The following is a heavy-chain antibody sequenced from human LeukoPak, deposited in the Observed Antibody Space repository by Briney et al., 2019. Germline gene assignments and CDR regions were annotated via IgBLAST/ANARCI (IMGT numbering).Heavy chain of an antibody. CDR2: ISGSGGST. V-gene: IGHV3-23*01. CDR3: ARNVLRFLEWSSAIDP. CDR1: GFTFSSYA. D-gene: IGHD3-3*01. J-gene: IGHJ5*02. Sequence: GGSLRLSCAASGFTFSSYAMSWVRQAPGKGLEWVSAISGSGGSTYYADSVKGRFTISRDNSKNTLYLQMNSLRAEDTAVYYCARNVLRFLEWSSAIDPWGQGTLVTVSS.